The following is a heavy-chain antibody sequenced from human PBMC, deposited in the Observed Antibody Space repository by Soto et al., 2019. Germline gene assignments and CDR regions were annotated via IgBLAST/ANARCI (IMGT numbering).Heavy chain of an antibody. V-gene: IGHV3-33*01. D-gene: IGHD3-10*01. Sequence: QVRLVESGGGVVQPGRSLRLSCAASGFTFSSYGMHWVRQAPGKGLEWVAVIWYDGSNKYYADSVKGRFTISRDNSMNTLYLQMNSLRAEDTAVYYCARDHPGYYGSGSYLDYWGQGTLVTVSS. CDR2: IWYDGSNK. CDR1: GFTFSSYG. J-gene: IGHJ4*02. CDR3: ARDHPGYYGSGSYLDY.